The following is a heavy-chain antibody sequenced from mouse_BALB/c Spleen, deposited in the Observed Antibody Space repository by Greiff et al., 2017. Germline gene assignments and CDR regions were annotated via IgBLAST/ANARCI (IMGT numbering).Heavy chain of an antibody. Sequence: QVQLQQPGAELVKPGASVKMSCKASGYTFTSYNMHWVKQTPGQGLEWIGAIYPGNGDTSYNQKFKGKATLTADKSSSTAYMQLSSLTSEDSAVYYCARDYRYDDYAMDYWGQGTSVTVSS. J-gene: IGHJ4*01. CDR3: ARDYRYDDYAMDY. CDR1: GYTFTSYN. CDR2: IYPGNGDT. V-gene: IGHV1-12*01. D-gene: IGHD2-14*01.